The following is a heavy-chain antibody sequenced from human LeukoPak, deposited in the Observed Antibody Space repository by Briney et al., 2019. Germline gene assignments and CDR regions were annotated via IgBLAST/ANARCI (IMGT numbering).Heavy chain of an antibody. D-gene: IGHD2-15*01. Sequence: SGGSLRLSCAVSGFTFSSYSMSWVRQTPGKGLEWVSAISGSGGSIYYTNSVKGRFTISRDNPKNTLYLKKNTLRAEDTAVYYFVKGACCISFEYLGQGTLVTVSS. CDR2: ISGSGGSI. CDR3: VKGACCISFEY. J-gene: IGHJ4*02. CDR1: GFTFSSYS. V-gene: IGHV3-23*01.